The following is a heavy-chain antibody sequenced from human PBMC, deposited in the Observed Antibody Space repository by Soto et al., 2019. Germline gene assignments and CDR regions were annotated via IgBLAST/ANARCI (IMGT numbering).Heavy chain of an antibody. CDR3: ASYLYGSGLSFDY. D-gene: IGHD3-10*01. CDR2: IFSAGST. CDR1: GFTVSSNY. V-gene: IGHV3-53*01. J-gene: IGHJ4*02. Sequence: GGSLRLSCAASGFTVSSNYMSWVRQAPGKGLEWVTVIFSAGSTYYADSVNRRFTISRDNSKNTLYVQMNSLRAENTALYYCASYLYGSGLSFDYWGQGTQVTVSS.